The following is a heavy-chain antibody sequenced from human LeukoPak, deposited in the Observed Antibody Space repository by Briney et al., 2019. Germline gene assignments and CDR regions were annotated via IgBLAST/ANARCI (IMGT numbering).Heavy chain of an antibody. D-gene: IGHD1-26*01. CDR2: RDRGGSTK. CDR3: VRDKGGRSGAIYYDAFDV. Sequence: PGGSLRLSCAASGITFSSHAMSWVRQAPGKGLEWVANRDRGGSTKYYVDSLKGRFTISRDNAKNSLYLQMNSLRAEDTAVCYCVRDKGGRSGAIYYDAFDVWGQGTMVTVSS. CDR1: GITFSSHA. J-gene: IGHJ3*01. V-gene: IGHV3-7*01.